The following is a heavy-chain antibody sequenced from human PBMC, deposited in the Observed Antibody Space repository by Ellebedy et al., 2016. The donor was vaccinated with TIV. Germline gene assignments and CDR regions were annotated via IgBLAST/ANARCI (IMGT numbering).Heavy chain of an antibody. CDR1: GFTFSSYW. Sequence: GESLKISCAASGFTFSSYWMHWVRQTPGKGLEWVSRINSDGRTINYADSVRGRFTISRDNAKNTLYLEMNSLRAEDTAVYYCAAATLVGRHYYYYYGMDVWGQGTTVTVSS. CDR2: INSDGRTI. CDR3: AAATLVGRHYYYYYGMDV. J-gene: IGHJ6*02. V-gene: IGHV3-74*01. D-gene: IGHD2-15*01.